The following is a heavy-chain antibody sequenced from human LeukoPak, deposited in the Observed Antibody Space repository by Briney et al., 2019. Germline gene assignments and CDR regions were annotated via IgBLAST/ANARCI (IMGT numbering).Heavy chain of an antibody. CDR1: GFTFSRYE. J-gene: IGHJ2*01. Sequence: QPGGSLRVSCAASGFTFSRYEMNWVRQAPGKGLEWVSYISRSGDTIYFADSVKGRFTISRDNAKNSLYLQLNSLTAEDTAVYYCTREDNWYFDLWGRGTLVTVSS. CDR3: TREDNWYFDL. CDR2: ISRSGDTI. V-gene: IGHV3-48*03.